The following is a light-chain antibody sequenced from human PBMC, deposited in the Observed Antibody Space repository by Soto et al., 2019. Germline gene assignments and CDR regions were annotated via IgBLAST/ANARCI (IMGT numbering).Light chain of an antibody. CDR3: AAWDDSRVVV. J-gene: IGLJ2*01. CDR2: RNN. Sequence: QSVLTQPPSASGTPGQRVTISCSGSSSNIGSNYVYWYQQLPGTAPKLLIYRNNQRPSGVPDRFSGSKSGTSASLAISGLRSEDEADYYCAAWDDSRVVVLAEGPSSPS. V-gene: IGLV1-47*01. CDR1: SSNIGSNY.